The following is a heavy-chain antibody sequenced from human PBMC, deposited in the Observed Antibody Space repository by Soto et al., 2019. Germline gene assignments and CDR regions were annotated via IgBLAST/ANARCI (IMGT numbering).Heavy chain of an antibody. D-gene: IGHD3-22*01. J-gene: IGHJ3*02. Sequence: NPSETLSLTCTVSGGSISSSSYYWGWIRQPPGKGLEWIGSIYYSGSTYYNPSLKSRVTISVDTSKNQFSLKLSSVTAADTAVYYCARRTNYYDSSGYHPPDAFDILGQGTMVTVSS. CDR1: GGSISSSSYY. V-gene: IGHV4-39*01. CDR3: ARRTNYYDSSGYHPPDAFDI. CDR2: IYYSGST.